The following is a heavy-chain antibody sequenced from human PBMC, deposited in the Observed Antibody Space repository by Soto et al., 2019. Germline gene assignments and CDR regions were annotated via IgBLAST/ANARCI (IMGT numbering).Heavy chain of an antibody. CDR3: AKDLARLGIAVPGWFDP. CDR1: GFTFSSYA. Sequence: PGGSLRLSCAASGFTFSSYAMSWVRQAPGKGLEWVSAISGSGGSTYYADSVKGRFTISRDNSKNTLYLQMNSLRAEDTAVYYCAKDLARLGIAVPGWFDPWGQGTLVTVSS. D-gene: IGHD6-19*01. J-gene: IGHJ5*02. CDR2: ISGSGGST. V-gene: IGHV3-23*01.